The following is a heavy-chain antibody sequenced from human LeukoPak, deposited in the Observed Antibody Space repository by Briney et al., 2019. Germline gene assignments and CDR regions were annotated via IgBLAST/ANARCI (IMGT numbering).Heavy chain of an antibody. D-gene: IGHD3-10*01. Sequence: SETLSLTCTVSGGSIRSNNYYWGWIRQPPGTGLEWIGSIYYHGSTYYNPSLKSRVTISVDTSKNQFSLKLSSVTAADTAVYYCARGGYYGSGNDFRFDPWGQGTLVTVSS. CDR3: ARGGYYGSGNDFRFDP. CDR2: IYYHGST. J-gene: IGHJ5*02. CDR1: GGSIRSNNYY. V-gene: IGHV4-39*07.